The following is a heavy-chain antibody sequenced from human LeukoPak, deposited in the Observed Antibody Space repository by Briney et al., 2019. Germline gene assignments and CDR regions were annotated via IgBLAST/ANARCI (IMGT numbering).Heavy chain of an antibody. D-gene: IGHD6-19*01. CDR3: TRDFADSSGWRYYYYYGMDV. V-gene: IGHV3-49*04. Sequence: GGSLRLSCAASGFTFSSYAMSWVRQAPGKGLEWVGFIRSKAYGGTTEYAASVKGRFTISRDDSKSIAYLQMNSLKTEDTAVYYCTRDFADSSGWRYYYYYGMDVWGQGTTVTVSS. J-gene: IGHJ6*02. CDR2: IRSKAYGGTT. CDR1: GFTFSSYA.